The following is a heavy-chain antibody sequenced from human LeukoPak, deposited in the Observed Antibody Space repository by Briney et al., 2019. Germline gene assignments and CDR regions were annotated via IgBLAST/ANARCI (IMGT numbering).Heavy chain of an antibody. J-gene: IGHJ4*02. Sequence: GSLRLSCAASGFTFSSYSMSWVRQAPGKGLEWVSSISGSSSYIYYADSEKGRFTISRDNAKNSLYLQMNSLRAEDTAVCYCARDYYGSGSLDYWGQGTLVTVSS. V-gene: IGHV3-21*01. CDR2: ISGSSSYI. CDR3: ARDYYGSGSLDY. D-gene: IGHD3-10*01. CDR1: GFTFSSYS.